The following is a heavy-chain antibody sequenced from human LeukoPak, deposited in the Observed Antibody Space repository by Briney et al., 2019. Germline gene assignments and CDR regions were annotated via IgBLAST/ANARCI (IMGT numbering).Heavy chain of an antibody. CDR1: GVSTSDSY. D-gene: IGHD3-10*01. V-gene: IGHV4-59*08. CDR3: AGHRFASPLDS. J-gene: IGHJ4*02. CDR2: IFHTGDS. Sequence: SETLSLTCTVSGVSTSDSYWSWTRQPPGKGLEWIGYIFHTGDSHHNPSFRSRVSISLDTSKDQISLRLTSVTAADTAVYYCAGHRFASPLDSWGQGTLVTVSS.